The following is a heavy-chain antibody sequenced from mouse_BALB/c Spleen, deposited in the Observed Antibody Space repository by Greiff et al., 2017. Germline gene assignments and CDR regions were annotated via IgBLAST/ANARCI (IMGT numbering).Heavy chain of an antibody. V-gene: IGHV5-4*02. Sequence: EVKLVESGGGLVKPGGALKLSCAASGCTFSDYYMYWVRQTPEKRLEWVATISDGGSYTYYPDSVKGRFTISRDNAKNNLYLQMSSLKSEDTAMYYCARAEYYGSSFLYYAIDYWGQGTSVPVSS. CDR3: ARAEYYGSSFLYYAIDY. CDR2: ISDGGSYT. CDR1: GCTFSDYY. D-gene: IGHD1-1*01. J-gene: IGHJ4*01.